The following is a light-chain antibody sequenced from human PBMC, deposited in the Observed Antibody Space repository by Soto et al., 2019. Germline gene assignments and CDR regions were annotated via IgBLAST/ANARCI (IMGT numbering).Light chain of an antibody. CDR2: DAS. J-gene: IGKJ4*01. V-gene: IGKV3-11*01. Sequence: EIVLTQSPATLSLSPGERATLSCRASQSVSSYLAWYQQKPGQAPSLLIYDASNRATGIPARFSGSGSGTDFTLTIGSLEPEDFAVYYCQQRSNWPLAFGGRTKVEIK. CDR3: QQRSNWPLA. CDR1: QSVSSY.